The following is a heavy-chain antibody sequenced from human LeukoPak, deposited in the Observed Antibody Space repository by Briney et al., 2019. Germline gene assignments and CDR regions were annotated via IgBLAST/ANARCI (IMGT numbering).Heavy chain of an antibody. J-gene: IGHJ6*02. CDR1: GYTFTGYY. CDR2: INPNSGGT. V-gene: IGHV1-2*02. D-gene: IGHD1-7*01. CDR3: AREAQYTWNSNPYYFYYGMDV. Sequence: ASVKVSCKASGYTFTGYYIHWVRQAPGQGLEWMGWINPNSGGTNYAQRFQGRVTMTRGTSISTAYMELSRLRSDDTAVYYCAREAQYTWNSNPYYFYYGMDVWGQGTTVTLSS.